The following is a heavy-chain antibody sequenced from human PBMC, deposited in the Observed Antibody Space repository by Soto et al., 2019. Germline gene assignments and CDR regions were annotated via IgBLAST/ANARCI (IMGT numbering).Heavy chain of an antibody. V-gene: IGHV3-30*18. Sequence: GGSLRLSCAASGFTFSSYGMHWVRQAPGKGLEWVAVISYDGSNKYYADSVKGRFTISRDNSKNTLYLQMNSLRAEDTAVYYCAKGGGIAVAGTDYYYYYGMDVWGQGTTVTVSS. CDR3: AKGGGIAVAGTDYYYYYGMDV. J-gene: IGHJ6*02. CDR1: GFTFSSYG. D-gene: IGHD6-19*01. CDR2: ISYDGSNK.